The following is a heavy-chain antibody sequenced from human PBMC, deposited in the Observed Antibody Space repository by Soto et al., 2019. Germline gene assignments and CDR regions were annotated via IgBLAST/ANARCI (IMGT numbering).Heavy chain of an antibody. J-gene: IGHJ5*02. CDR3: ARGNEHPLTTVTTDWFDP. D-gene: IGHD4-17*01. CDR1: GGSFSGYY. CDR2: INHSGST. V-gene: IGHV4-34*01. Sequence: SGTLSLTCAVYGGSFSGYYWSWIRQPPGKGLEWIGEINHSGSTNYNPSLKSRVTISVDTSKNQFSLKLSSVTAADTAVYYCARGNEHPLTTVTTDWFDPWGQGTLVTVSS.